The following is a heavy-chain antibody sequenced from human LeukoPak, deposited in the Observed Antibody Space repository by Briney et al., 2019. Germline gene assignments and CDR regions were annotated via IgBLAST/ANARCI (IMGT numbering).Heavy chain of an antibody. CDR2: ISSSGSTI. J-gene: IGHJ4*02. CDR1: GFTFSSYE. D-gene: IGHD1-26*01. Sequence: QAGGSLRLSCAASGFTFSSYEMNWVRQAPGKGLEWVSYISSSGSTIYYADSVKGRFTISRDNAKNSLYLQMNSLRAEDTAVYYCAREDHSGSYYVWGQGTLVTVSS. CDR3: AREDHSGSYYV. V-gene: IGHV3-48*03.